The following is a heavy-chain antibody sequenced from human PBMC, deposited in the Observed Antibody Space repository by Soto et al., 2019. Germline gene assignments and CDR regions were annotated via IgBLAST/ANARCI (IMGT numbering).Heavy chain of an antibody. V-gene: IGHV5-51*01. J-gene: IGHJ6*02. CDR1: GYSFTSYW. CDR3: AGGGVRGVITRTRDYYGMDV. Sequence: GGSLKISRKGSGYSFTSYWIGWVRQMPGKGLEGLGIIYPGDSDTRYSPSFQGQVTLSADKSISTAYLQWSSLKASDTAMYYCAGGGVRGVITRTRDYYGMDVWGQGTTLTVSS. CDR2: IYPGDSDT. D-gene: IGHD3-10*01.